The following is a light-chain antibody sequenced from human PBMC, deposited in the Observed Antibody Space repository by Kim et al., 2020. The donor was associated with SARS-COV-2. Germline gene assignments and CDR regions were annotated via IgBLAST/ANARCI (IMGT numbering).Light chain of an antibody. J-gene: IGKJ2*01. CDR3: LQSYNYPPT. Sequence: AIQMTQSPSSLSASVGGRVTITCRASQDIRDGVGWYQHKPGKAPKLLIYAASSLLHGVPSRFSGSGSGTYFTLTISSLQPEDFATYYCLQSYNYPPTFGQGTKLEI. V-gene: IGKV1-6*01. CDR1: QDIRDG. CDR2: AAS.